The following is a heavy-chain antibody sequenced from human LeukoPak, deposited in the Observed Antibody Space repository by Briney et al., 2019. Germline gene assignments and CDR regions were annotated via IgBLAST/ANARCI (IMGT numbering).Heavy chain of an antibody. D-gene: IGHD2-8*02. Sequence: GASVKVSCKASGYTFTSYGISWVRQAPGQGLEWMGWISAYNGNTNYAQKLQGRVTMTTDTSTSTAYMELRSLRSDDTAVYYCARDFGYCGDTFSAFDIWGQGTMVTVSS. CDR2: ISAYNGNT. CDR3: ARDFGYCGDTFSAFDI. V-gene: IGHV1-18*01. CDR1: GYTFTSYG. J-gene: IGHJ3*02.